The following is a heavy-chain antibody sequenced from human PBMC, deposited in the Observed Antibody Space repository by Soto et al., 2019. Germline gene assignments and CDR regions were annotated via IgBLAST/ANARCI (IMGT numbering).Heavy chain of an antibody. CDR1: GFTFSSYA. Sequence: GGSLRLSCAASGFTFSSYAMSWVRQAPGKGLQWVSGISTSGDSTYYADSVKGRFTISRDNSKNTLYLQMNSLRAEDTAVYFCARVTRFVWIGELFSELDYWGQGTLVTVSS. J-gene: IGHJ4*02. D-gene: IGHD3-10*01. V-gene: IGHV3-23*01. CDR2: ISTSGDST. CDR3: ARVTRFVWIGELFSELDY.